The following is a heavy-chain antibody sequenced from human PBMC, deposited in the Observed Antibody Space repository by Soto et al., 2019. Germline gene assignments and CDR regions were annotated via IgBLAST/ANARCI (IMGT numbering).Heavy chain of an antibody. V-gene: IGHV3-23*01. CDR1: GFTFSSYA. CDR3: AKRRGARGHFDY. D-gene: IGHD2-15*01. J-gene: IGHJ4*02. Sequence: PXVSLRLSFAASGFTFSSYAMDWVRQGPGKGLECVAVVSIGGSTHYADSVRGRFTISRDNSKNTLSLQMNSLTAEDTAVYFCAKRRGARGHFDYWGQGVLVTVSS. CDR2: VSIGGST.